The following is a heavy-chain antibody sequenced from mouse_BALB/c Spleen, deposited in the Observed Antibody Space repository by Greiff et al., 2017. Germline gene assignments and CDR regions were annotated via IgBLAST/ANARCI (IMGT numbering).Heavy chain of an antibody. CDR1: GFNIKDYY. V-gene: IGHV14-4*02. CDR2: IDPENGDT. Sequence: EVKLLESGAELVRSGASVKLSCTASGFNIKDYYMHWVKQRPEQGLEWIGWIDPENGDTEYAPKFQGKATMTADTSSNTAYLQLSSLTSEDTAVYYCNDGYYGYAMDYWGQGTSVTVSS. CDR3: NDGYYGYAMDY. D-gene: IGHD2-3*01. J-gene: IGHJ4*01.